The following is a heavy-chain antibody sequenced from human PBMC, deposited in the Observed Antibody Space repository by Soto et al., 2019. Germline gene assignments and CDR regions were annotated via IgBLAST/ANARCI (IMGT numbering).Heavy chain of an antibody. Sequence: GESLKISCKGSGYSFTSYWIGWVRQMPGKGLEWMGIIYPGDSDTRYSPSFQGQVTISADKSISTAYLQWSSLKASDTAMYYCARHFNRGHSGYDASDAFDIWGQGTMVTVSS. J-gene: IGHJ3*02. CDR1: GYSFTSYW. V-gene: IGHV5-51*01. CDR3: ARHFNRGHSGYDASDAFDI. CDR2: IYPGDSDT. D-gene: IGHD5-12*01.